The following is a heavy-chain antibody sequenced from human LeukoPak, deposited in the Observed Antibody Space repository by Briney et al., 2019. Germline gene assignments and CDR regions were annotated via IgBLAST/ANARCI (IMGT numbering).Heavy chain of an antibody. D-gene: IGHD6-19*01. CDR2: MNPNSGNT. J-gene: IGHJ5*02. CDR1: GYTFTSYD. Sequence: ASVKVSCKASGYTFTSYDINWVRQATGQGLEWMGWMNPNSGNTGYAQKFQGRVTMTRNTSISTAYMELSSLRSEDTAVYYCARHSGSSGWYHWFDPWGQGTLVTVSS. CDR3: ARHSGSSGWYHWFDP. V-gene: IGHV1-8*01.